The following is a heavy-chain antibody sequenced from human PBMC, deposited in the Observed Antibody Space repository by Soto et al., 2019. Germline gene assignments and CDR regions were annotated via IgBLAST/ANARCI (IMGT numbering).Heavy chain of an antibody. CDR1: GGTFSSYA. CDR2: IIPIFGTA. D-gene: IGHD2-2*02. V-gene: IGHV1-69*06. Sequence: QVQLVQSGAEVKKPGSSVKVSCKASGGTFSSYAISWVRQAPGQGLEWMGGIIPIFGTANYAQKFQGRVTITADKSTSTAYMELSTLRSEDTAVYYCARASVVPAAIPPARAFDIWGQGTIVTVSS. J-gene: IGHJ3*02. CDR3: ARASVVPAAIPPARAFDI.